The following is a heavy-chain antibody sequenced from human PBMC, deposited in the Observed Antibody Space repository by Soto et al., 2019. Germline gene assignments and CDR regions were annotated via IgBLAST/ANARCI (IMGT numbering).Heavy chain of an antibody. V-gene: IGHV4-31*03. D-gene: IGHD3-22*01. CDR3: VRVGRSGSPYYSVMDV. Sequence: SETLSLTCTVSGGSISSNSYYWSCIRQHPGKGLEWIGYIYYSGSTYYNPSLKSRVTISVDTSKNQFSLKLSSVTDADTAVYYCVRVGRSGSPYYSVMDVRGQGTTVTVSS. CDR1: GGSISSNSYY. J-gene: IGHJ6*02. CDR2: IYYSGST.